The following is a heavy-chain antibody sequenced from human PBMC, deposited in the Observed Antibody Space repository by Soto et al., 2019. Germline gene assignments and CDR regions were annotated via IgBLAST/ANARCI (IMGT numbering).Heavy chain of an antibody. Sequence: SETLSLTCAVYGGSFSGYYWSWIRQPPGKGLEWIGEINHSGSTNYNPSLKSRVTISVDTSKNQFSLKLSSVTAADTAVYYCARFLKRRGVSYYYYYMDVWGKGTTVTVSS. CDR2: INHSGST. D-gene: IGHD3-10*01. CDR1: GGSFSGYY. V-gene: IGHV4-34*01. J-gene: IGHJ6*03. CDR3: ARFLKRRGVSYYYYYMDV.